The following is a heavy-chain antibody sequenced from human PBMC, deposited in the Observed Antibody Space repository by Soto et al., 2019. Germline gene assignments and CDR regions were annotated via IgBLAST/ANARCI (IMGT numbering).Heavy chain of an antibody. CDR2: ISYDGSNK. CDR3: AKDSRIVVVTAPYDY. CDR1: GFTFSSYG. V-gene: IGHV3-30*18. D-gene: IGHD2-21*02. Sequence: QVQLVESGGGVVQPGRSLRLSCAASGFTFSSYGMHWVRQAPGKGLEGVAVISYDGSNKYYADSVKGRFTISRDNSKNTLYLQMNSLRAADPAVYYCAKDSRIVVVTAPYDYWGQGTLVTVSS. J-gene: IGHJ4*02.